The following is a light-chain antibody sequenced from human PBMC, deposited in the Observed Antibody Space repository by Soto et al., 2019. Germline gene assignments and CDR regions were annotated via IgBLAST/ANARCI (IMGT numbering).Light chain of an antibody. Sequence: ALQLTQSPSSLSASVGDRVTITCRASQGITSDLAWYQQKPGKPPKLLIYDASSLESGVPSRFSGSGSGTDFTLTISSLQPEDFATHYCQQFNLYPITFGQGTRLDIK. J-gene: IGKJ5*01. CDR2: DAS. CDR3: QQFNLYPIT. V-gene: IGKV1-13*02. CDR1: QGITSD.